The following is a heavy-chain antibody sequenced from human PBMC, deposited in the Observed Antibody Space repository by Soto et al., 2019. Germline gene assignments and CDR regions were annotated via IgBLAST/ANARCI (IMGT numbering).Heavy chain of an antibody. D-gene: IGHD3-22*01. J-gene: IGHJ6*02. Sequence: ASVKVSCKASGYTFTSYDINWVRQATGQGLEWMGWMNPNSGNTGYAQKFQGRVTMTGNTSISTAYMELSSLRSEDTAVYYCARGPYYYDNLGGNYYYGMDVWGQGTTVTVSS. CDR3: ARGPYYYDNLGGNYYYGMDV. CDR1: GYTFTSYD. V-gene: IGHV1-8*01. CDR2: MNPNSGNT.